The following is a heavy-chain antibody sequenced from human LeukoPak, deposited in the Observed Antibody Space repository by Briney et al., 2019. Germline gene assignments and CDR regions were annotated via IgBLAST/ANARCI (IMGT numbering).Heavy chain of an antibody. D-gene: IGHD5-18*01. CDR2: FDPEDGET. V-gene: IGHV1-24*01. CDR1: GYTLTELS. J-gene: IGHJ4*02. CDR3: ASEPGKTAMVKS. Sequence: EASVKVSCKVSGYTLTELSMHWVRQAPGKGLEWMGGFDPEDGETIYAQKFQGRVTMTEDTSTDTAYMELSSLRSEDTAVYYCASEPGKTAMVKSWGQGTLVTVSS.